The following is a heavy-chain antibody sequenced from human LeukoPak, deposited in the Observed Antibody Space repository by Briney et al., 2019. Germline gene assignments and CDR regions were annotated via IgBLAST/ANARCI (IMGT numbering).Heavy chain of an antibody. CDR1: DGSISNYY. CDR3: ARSSGSYRLDY. CDR2: IYTTGSA. J-gene: IGHJ4*02. D-gene: IGHD1-26*01. V-gene: IGHV4-4*07. Sequence: SETLSLTCTVSDGSISNYYWNWIRQPAGKGLEWIGRIYTTGSANYNPSLKSRVTMSVDTSKNQFSLKLSSVTAADTAVYYCARSSGSYRLDYWGQGSLVTVSS.